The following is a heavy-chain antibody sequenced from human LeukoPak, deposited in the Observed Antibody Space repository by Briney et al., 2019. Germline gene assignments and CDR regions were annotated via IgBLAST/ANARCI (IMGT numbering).Heavy chain of an antibody. CDR2: ISGSGGST. J-gene: IGHJ4*02. CDR3: ARDPSEASHPYYFDY. Sequence: GGTLRLSCAASGFTFSSYGMSWVRQAPGKGLEWVSAISGSGGSTYYADSVKGRFTISRDNAKNSLYLQMNSLRAEDAAVYYCARDPSEASHPYYFDYWAQGTLVTVSS. CDR1: GFTFSSYG. V-gene: IGHV3-23*01.